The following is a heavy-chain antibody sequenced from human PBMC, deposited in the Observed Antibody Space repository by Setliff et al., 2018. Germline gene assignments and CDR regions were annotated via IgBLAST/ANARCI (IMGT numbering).Heavy chain of an antibody. CDR2: IHFRGPT. J-gene: IGHJ4*02. Sequence: PSETLSLTWTVADGSSSSHYWSWIRQPPGKGLEWSGYIHFRGPTNYNPSLKSRVTLSLDTSKNQFSLELSSVTAVDTAMYYCARENGYCSGGACYFMFDYWGQGTLVTVSS. D-gene: IGHD2-15*01. V-gene: IGHV4-59*11. CDR3: ARENGYCSGGACYFMFDY. CDR1: DGSSSSHY.